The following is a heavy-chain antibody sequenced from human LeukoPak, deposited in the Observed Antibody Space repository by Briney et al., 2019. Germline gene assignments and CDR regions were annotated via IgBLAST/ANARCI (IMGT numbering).Heavy chain of an antibody. Sequence: SETPSLTCTVSGVSISSYYWSWIRQSPGKGLEWIGYIYYKGSTNYNPSLKSRITMSVDMSKNQFSLKLTSVTAADTAVYYCARGIAAASERALDIWGQGTTVTVSS. D-gene: IGHD6-13*01. J-gene: IGHJ3*02. CDR3: ARGIAAASERALDI. CDR2: IYYKGST. CDR1: GVSISSYY. V-gene: IGHV4-59*12.